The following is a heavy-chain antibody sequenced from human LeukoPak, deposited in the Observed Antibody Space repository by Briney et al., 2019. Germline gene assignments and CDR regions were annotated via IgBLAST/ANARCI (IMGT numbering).Heavy chain of an antibody. CDR2: LYSGGAA. D-gene: IGHD3-10*01. CDR1: GFTVRDNY. CDR3: ARGTFSPQGSYYGH. V-gene: IGHV3-53*01. J-gene: IGHJ4*02. Sequence: GGSLRLSCAVSGFTVRDNYLNWVRQTPGGGLECVSVLYSGGAAYHADSVKGRFTISRDTSKNTLSLQMNSLRVEDTALYYCARGTFSPQGSYYGHWGQGTRVTVSS.